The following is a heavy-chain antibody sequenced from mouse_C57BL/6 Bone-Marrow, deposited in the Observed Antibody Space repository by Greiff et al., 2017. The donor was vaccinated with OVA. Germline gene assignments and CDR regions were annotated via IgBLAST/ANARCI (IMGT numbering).Heavy chain of an antibody. CDR1: GFTFSSYG. D-gene: IGHD1-1*01. CDR2: ISSGGSYT. J-gene: IGHJ4*01. CDR3: ARHYYGSGGGYAMDY. Sequence: DVMLVESGGDLVKPGGSLKLSCAASGFTFSSYGMSWVRQTPDKRLEWVATISSGGSYTYYPDNVKGRFTISRDNAKNTMYRQMSSLKSEDTAMYYCARHYYGSGGGYAMDYWGQGTSVTVSS. V-gene: IGHV5-6*02.